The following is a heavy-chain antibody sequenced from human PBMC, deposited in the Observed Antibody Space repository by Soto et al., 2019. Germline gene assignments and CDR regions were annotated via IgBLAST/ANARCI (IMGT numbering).Heavy chain of an antibody. CDR3: ARDGGGSWYGPYYYYGMDV. CDR2: INHSGST. V-gene: IGHV4-34*01. CDR1: GGSFSGYY. D-gene: IGHD6-13*01. J-gene: IGHJ6*02. Sequence: QVQLQQWGAGLLKPSETLSLTCAVYGGSFSGYYWSWIRQPPGKGLEWIGEINHSGSTNYNPSLKSRVTISVDTSKNQFSLKLSSVTAADTAVYYCARDGGGSWYGPYYYYGMDVWGQGTTVTVSS.